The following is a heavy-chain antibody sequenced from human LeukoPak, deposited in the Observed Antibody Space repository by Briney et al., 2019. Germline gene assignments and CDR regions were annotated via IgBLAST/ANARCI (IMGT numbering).Heavy chain of an antibody. CDR3: AHRLATVTSDYFQH. CDR2: IYWDDDK. V-gene: IGHV2-5*02. Sequence: SGPTLVNPTQTLTLTCTFSGFSLSTSGVGVGWIRQPPGKALEWLALIYWDDDKRYNPSLKSRLTVTMDTSKNQVVLTMTNMDPVDTATYYCAHRLATVTSDYFQHWGQGTLVTVSS. CDR1: GFSLSTSGVG. J-gene: IGHJ1*01. D-gene: IGHD4-17*01.